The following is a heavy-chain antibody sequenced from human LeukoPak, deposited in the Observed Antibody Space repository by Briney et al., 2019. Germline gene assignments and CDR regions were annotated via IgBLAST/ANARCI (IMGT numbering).Heavy chain of an antibody. CDR3: ARERGYCSGGSCNDAFDI. CDR2: IWYDGSNK. D-gene: IGHD2-15*01. Sequence: GGSLRLSCAASGFTFSSYGMHWVRQAPGKGLEWVAVIWYDGSNKYYADSVKGRFTISRDNSKNTLYLQMNSLRAEDTAVYYCARERGYCSGGSCNDAFDIWGQGTTVTVSS. J-gene: IGHJ3*02. V-gene: IGHV3-33*01. CDR1: GFTFSSYG.